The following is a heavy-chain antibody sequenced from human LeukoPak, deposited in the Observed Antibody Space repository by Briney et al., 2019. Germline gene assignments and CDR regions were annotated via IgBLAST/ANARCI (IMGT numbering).Heavy chain of an antibody. Sequence: PGGSLRLSCAASGFTFSSYAMSWVRQAPGKGLEWVSAISGSGGSTYYADSVKGRFTISRDNSKNTLYLQMNSLRAEDTAVYYCAKLFGYSSSWYYFDYWGQGTLVTVSS. V-gene: IGHV3-23*01. J-gene: IGHJ4*02. D-gene: IGHD6-13*01. CDR2: ISGSGGST. CDR3: AKLFGYSSSWYYFDY. CDR1: GFTFSSYA.